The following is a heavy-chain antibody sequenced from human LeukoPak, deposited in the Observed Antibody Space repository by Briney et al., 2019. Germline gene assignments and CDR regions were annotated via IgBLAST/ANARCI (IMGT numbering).Heavy chain of an antibody. CDR2: ISGSGDST. V-gene: IGHV3-23*01. CDR1: GFTFSSYA. Sequence: GGSLRLSCAASGFTFSSYAMSWVRQAPGKGLEWVSAISGSGDSTYYADSVKGRFTISRDNSKNTLYLQMNSLRAGDTAVYYCAKDQIQLWIVDYWGQGTLVTVSS. CDR3: AKDQIQLWIVDY. D-gene: IGHD5-18*01. J-gene: IGHJ4*02.